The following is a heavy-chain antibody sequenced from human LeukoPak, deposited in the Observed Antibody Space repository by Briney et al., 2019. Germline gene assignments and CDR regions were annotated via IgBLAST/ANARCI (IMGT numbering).Heavy chain of an antibody. CDR2: IYHGGGT. V-gene: IGHV4-59*08. Sequence: SETLSLTCTASGGSISSDYRSWIRQPPGKGLEWVAYIYHGGGTNYNPSLKSRVTISVDTSKNKFSLKLSSVTAADTAVYFSARQSGPSQYISGWYYQFDYWGQGTLVTVSS. D-gene: IGHD6-19*01. CDR1: GGSISSDY. J-gene: IGHJ4*02. CDR3: ARQSGPSQYISGWYYQFDY.